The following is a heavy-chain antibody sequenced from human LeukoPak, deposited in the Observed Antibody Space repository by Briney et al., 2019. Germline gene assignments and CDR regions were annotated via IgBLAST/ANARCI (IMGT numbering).Heavy chain of an antibody. CDR3: ARHSEHGSGWSFNWFDP. V-gene: IGHV4-59*08. D-gene: IGHD6-19*01. J-gene: IGHJ5*02. Sequence: SETLSLTCTVSGGSISSYYWSWIRQPPGKGLEWIGCIYYSGSTNYNPSLKSRVTISVDTSKNQFSLKLSSVTAADTAVYYCARHSEHGSGWSFNWFDPWGQGTLVTVSS. CDR2: IYYSGST. CDR1: GGSISSYY.